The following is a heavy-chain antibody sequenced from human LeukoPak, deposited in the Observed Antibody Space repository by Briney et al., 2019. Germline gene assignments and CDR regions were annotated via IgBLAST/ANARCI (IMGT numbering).Heavy chain of an antibody. CDR3: ASDYGSGRPPD. V-gene: IGHV3-23*01. D-gene: IGHD3-10*01. CDR2: IGGSGAHT. Sequence: GGSLRLSCAASGFTFSSYALSWVRQAPGKGLEWVSAIGGSGAHTYYADSVKGRFTISRDNSKNTLYLQMNSLRAEDTAVYYCASDYGSGRPPDWGQGTLVTVSS. CDR1: GFTFSSYA. J-gene: IGHJ4*02.